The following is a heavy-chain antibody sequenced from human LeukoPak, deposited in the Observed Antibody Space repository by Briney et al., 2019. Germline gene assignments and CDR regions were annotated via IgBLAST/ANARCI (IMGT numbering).Heavy chain of an antibody. V-gene: IGHV3-23*01. CDR3: AKGAQLLVYWVDY. CDR2: ISGSGGST. CDR1: RFTFNNYA. D-gene: IGHD6-13*01. J-gene: IGHJ4*02. Sequence: GGSLRLSCAASRFTFNNYAMSWVRQAPGKGLEWVSVISGSGGSTYYADSVKGRFTISRDNSKNTLYLQMNSLRAEDTAVYYCAKGAQLLVYWVDYWGQGTLVTVSS.